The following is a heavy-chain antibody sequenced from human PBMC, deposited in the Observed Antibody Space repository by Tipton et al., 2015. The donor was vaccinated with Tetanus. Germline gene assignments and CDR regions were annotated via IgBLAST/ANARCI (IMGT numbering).Heavy chain of an antibody. CDR3: ARANNDIPKKGPFDS. D-gene: IGHD1-1*01. CDR1: GGSVSGSSHY. V-gene: IGHV4-61*01. CDR2: IYHSGST. J-gene: IGHJ4*02. Sequence: TLSLTCIVSGGSVSGSSHYWSWIRQPPGKPLEWVRYIYHSGSTNYNPSLKGRVTISFGTSKNQFSLNLESVTAADTAVYYCARANNDIPKKGPFDSWGQGTLVIVSS.